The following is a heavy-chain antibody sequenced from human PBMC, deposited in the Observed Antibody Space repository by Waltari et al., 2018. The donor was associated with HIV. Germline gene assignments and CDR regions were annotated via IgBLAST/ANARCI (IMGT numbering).Heavy chain of an antibody. Sequence: EVQLMESGGGLSQPGGSLRLSCAASGFTVRSPSMSWVRQAPGKGLEWVSVIYSGGSTYYAESVKGRFTISRDNSKNTLYLQMNSLRAEDTAVYYCARGFLWFGEGYFDSWGQGTLVTVSS. V-gene: IGHV3-53*01. CDR3: ARGFLWFGEGYFDS. CDR2: IYSGGST. D-gene: IGHD3-10*01. J-gene: IGHJ4*02. CDR1: GFTVRSPS.